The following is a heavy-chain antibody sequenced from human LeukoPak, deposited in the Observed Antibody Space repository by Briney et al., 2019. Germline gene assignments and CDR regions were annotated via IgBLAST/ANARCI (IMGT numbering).Heavy chain of an antibody. V-gene: IGHV3-66*01. D-gene: IGHD4-23*01. CDR1: GFTFSSYA. J-gene: IGHJ2*01. Sequence: GGSLRLSCAASGFTFSSYAMSWVRQAPGKGLEWVSVIYSGGSTYYADSVKGRFTISRDNSKNTLYLQMNSLRAEDTAVYYCARDRGYGGNSNWYFDLWGRGTLVTVSS. CDR2: IYSGGST. CDR3: ARDRGYGGNSNWYFDL.